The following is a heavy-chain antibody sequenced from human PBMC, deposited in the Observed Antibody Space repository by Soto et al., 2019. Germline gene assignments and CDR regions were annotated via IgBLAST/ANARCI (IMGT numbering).Heavy chain of an antibody. V-gene: IGHV3-23*01. D-gene: IGHD6-19*01. CDR2: ISGSGGST. Sequence: GGSLRLSCAASGFTFSSSAISWGRQAPGKGLEWVSAISGSGGSTYYADSVKGRFTISRDNSKDTLFLQMNSLRAEDTAVYYCAKVGGIAVAGQFGYWGQGPLVTVSS. CDR1: GFTFSSSA. CDR3: AKVGGIAVAGQFGY. J-gene: IGHJ4*02.